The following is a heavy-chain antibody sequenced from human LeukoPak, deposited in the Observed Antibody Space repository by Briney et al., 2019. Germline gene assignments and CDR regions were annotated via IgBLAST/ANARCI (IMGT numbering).Heavy chain of an antibody. D-gene: IGHD2-2*01. CDR1: GGSFSGYY. V-gene: IGHV4-34*01. Sequence: PSETLSLTCAVYGGSFSGYYWSWIRQPPGKGLEWIGEINHSGSTNYNPSLKSRVTISVDTSKNQFSLKLSSVTAADTAVYYCARNVVVPADRGYNWFDPWGKGTLVTVSS. J-gene: IGHJ5*02. CDR3: ARNVVVPADRGYNWFDP. CDR2: INHSGST.